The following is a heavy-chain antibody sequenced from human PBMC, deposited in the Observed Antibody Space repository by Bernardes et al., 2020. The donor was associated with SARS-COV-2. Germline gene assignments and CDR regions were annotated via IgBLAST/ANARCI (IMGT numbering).Heavy chain of an antibody. Sequence: GGSLRLSCEASGFSFSSYWMSWVRRAPGKGLEWVANIKEDGSEKYYGDSVKGRFTISRDNANSLYLQMNNLRVEDTAVYHCARHRCSSPSCYDFGLDVWGQGTAVT. CDR3: ARHRCSSPSCYDFGLDV. J-gene: IGHJ6*02. CDR1: GFSFSSYW. D-gene: IGHD2-2*01. V-gene: IGHV3-7*01. CDR2: IKEDGSEK.